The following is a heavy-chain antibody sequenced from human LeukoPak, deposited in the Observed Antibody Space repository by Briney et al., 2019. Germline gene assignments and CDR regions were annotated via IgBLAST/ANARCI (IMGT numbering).Heavy chain of an antibody. CDR2: INAGNGNT. D-gene: IGHD3-3*01. Sequence: ASVKVSCKASGYTFTSYAMHWVRQAPGQRLEWMGWINAGNGNTKYSQKFQGRVTITRDTSASTAYMELSSLRSEDTAVYYCARGRSYRYYDFWSGYYPYGMDVWGQGTTVTVSS. J-gene: IGHJ6*02. V-gene: IGHV1-3*01. CDR1: GYTFTSYA. CDR3: ARGRSYRYYDFWSGYYPYGMDV.